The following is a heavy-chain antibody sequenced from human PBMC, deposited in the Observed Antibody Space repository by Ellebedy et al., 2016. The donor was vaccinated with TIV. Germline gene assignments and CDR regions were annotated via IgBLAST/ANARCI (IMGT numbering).Heavy chain of an antibody. CDR3: ARYCSGGSCLSTGCYYGMDV. J-gene: IGHJ6*02. Sequence: GESLKISCAASGFSFNAYGMNWVRQAPGRGLEYVSSISDNGNYIYYADSVKGRFTISRDNAKNTLYLQMNSLRAEDTAVYYCARYCSGGSCLSTGCYYGMDVWGQGTTVTVSS. D-gene: IGHD2-15*01. CDR1: GFSFNAYG. CDR2: ISDNGNYI. V-gene: IGHV3-21*04.